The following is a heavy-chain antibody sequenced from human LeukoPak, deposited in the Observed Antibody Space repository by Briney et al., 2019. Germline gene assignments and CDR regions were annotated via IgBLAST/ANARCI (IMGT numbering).Heavy chain of an antibody. CDR3: ARDRYSSSWYDYYGMDV. J-gene: IGHJ6*02. V-gene: IGHV1-69*13. Sequence: ASVKVSCKASGGTFSSYAISWVRQAPGQGPEWMGGIIPIFGTANYAQKFQGRVTITADESTSTAYMELSSLRSEDTAVYYCARDRYSSSWYDYYGMDVWGQGTTVTVSS. CDR1: GGTFSSYA. D-gene: IGHD6-13*01. CDR2: IIPIFGTA.